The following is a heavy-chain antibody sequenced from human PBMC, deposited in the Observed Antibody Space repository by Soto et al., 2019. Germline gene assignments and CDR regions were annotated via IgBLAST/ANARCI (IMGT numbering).Heavy chain of an antibody. Sequence: QGQLVQSGAEVKKXXXXXKVSCKASGGSFRTYAINWVRQAPGQGLEWMGGIIPMLAAPTYAQKFQGRLTITADESTTTVYMELSSLTSEDTAVYYCARVGPPSPSVIWFFDLWGRGTLVTVSS. D-gene: IGHD2-21*01. J-gene: IGHJ2*01. V-gene: IGHV1-69*01. CDR3: ARVGPPSPSVIWFFDL. CDR2: IIPMLAAP. CDR1: GGSFRTYA.